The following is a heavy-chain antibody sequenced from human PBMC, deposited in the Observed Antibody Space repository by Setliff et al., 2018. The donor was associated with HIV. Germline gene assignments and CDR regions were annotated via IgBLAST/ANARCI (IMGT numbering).Heavy chain of an antibody. Sequence: ASVKVSCKASGGTFSSYVINWVRQTPGQGLAWMGSIIPSLGVTNYAQKFLGRVTITADKSTNTAYMELSSLRSDDTAVYYCARDIPHDYTFWSGGNCYFDSWGQGTLVTAPQ. V-gene: IGHV1-69*04. J-gene: IGHJ4*02. CDR2: IIPSLGVT. CDR3: ARDIPHDYTFWSGGNCYFDS. CDR1: GGTFSSYV. D-gene: IGHD2-15*01.